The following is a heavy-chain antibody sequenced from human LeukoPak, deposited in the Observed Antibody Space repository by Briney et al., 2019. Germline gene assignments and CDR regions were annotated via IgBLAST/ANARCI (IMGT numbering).Heavy chain of an antibody. CDR3: ARGTYYYDSSGYLRNAQSDY. J-gene: IGHJ4*02. CDR1: GFTFSSYA. Sequence: GGSLRLSCAASGFTFSSYAMHWVRQAPGKGLEWVAVISYDGSNKYYADSVKGRFTISRDNSKNTLYLQMNSLRAEDTAVYYCARGTYYYDSSGYLRNAQSDYWGQGTLVTVSS. D-gene: IGHD3-22*01. V-gene: IGHV3-30*04. CDR2: ISYDGSNK.